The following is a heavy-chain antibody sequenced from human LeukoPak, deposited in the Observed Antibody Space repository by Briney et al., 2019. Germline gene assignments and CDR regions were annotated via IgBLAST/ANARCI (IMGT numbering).Heavy chain of an antibody. Sequence: GGSLRLSCAASGFTFSSYAMSWVRQAPGKGLEWVSAISGSGGSTYYADSVKGRFTISRDNSKNTLYLQMNSLRAEDTAVYYCAKDVKLTYYDFWSGYLFSFDYWGQGTLVTVSS. CDR1: GFTFSSYA. D-gene: IGHD3-3*01. J-gene: IGHJ4*02. CDR3: AKDVKLTYYDFWSGYLFSFDY. CDR2: ISGSGGST. V-gene: IGHV3-23*01.